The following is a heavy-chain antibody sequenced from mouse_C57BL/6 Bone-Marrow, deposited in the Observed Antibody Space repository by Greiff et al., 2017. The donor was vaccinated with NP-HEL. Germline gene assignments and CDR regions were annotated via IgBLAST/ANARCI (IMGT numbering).Heavy chain of an antibody. V-gene: IGHV1-63*01. Sequence: VQLQQSGAELVRPGTSVKMSCKASGYTFTNYWIGWAKQRPGHGLEWIGDIYPGGGYTNYNEKFKGKATLTADKSSSTAYMQFSSLTSEDSAIYYCARKGVFRYFDVWGTGTTVTVSS. J-gene: IGHJ1*03. CDR1: GYTFTNYW. CDR2: IYPGGGYT. CDR3: ARKGVFRYFDV.